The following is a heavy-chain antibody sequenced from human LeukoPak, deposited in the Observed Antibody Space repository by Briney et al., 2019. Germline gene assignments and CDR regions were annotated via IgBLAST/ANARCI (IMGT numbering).Heavy chain of an antibody. V-gene: IGHV3-21*01. D-gene: IGHD4/OR15-4a*01. Sequence: GGTLRLSCSASGFTFTTYGMNWVRQAPGKGLEWVSSISTSSSYIYYADSVKGRFTISRDNARNSLSLQVSRLRAEDTAVYYCVKSSTNYGGWFDSWGQGTLVTVSS. CDR3: VKSSTNYGGWFDS. J-gene: IGHJ5*01. CDR2: ISTSSSYI. CDR1: GFTFTTYG.